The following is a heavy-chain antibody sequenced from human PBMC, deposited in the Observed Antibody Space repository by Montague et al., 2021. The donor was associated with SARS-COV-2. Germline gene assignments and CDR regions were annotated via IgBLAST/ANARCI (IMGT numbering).Heavy chain of an antibody. Sequence: SETLSLTCAVYGGSFSGYYWSWIRQPPGKGLEWIGEINHRGSTNYNPSLKSRVIISVDTSKNQFSLKLSSVTAADTAVYYCARGTGPRSFTLFGVIISVHVFDLWGQGTMVTVSS. D-gene: IGHD3-3*01. CDR1: GGSFSGYY. J-gene: IGHJ3*01. V-gene: IGHV4-34*01. CDR3: ARGTGPRSFTLFGVIISVHVFDL. CDR2: INHRGST.